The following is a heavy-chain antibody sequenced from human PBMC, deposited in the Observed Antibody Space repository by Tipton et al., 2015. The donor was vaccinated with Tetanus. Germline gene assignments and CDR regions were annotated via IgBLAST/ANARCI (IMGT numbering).Heavy chain of an antibody. D-gene: IGHD2-15*01. J-gene: IGHJ3*02. CDR1: GFTFSNFA. CDR2: IFNYGGT. CDR3: GGFSFSDDLDI. V-gene: IGHV3-23*05. Sequence: SLRLSCAASGFTFSNFAMNWVRQAPGKGLEWVSSIFNYGGTYSADSVKGRFTISRDNSKNTLYLQMNSLRAEDTAVYYCGGFSFSDDLDIWGRGTMVTVSS.